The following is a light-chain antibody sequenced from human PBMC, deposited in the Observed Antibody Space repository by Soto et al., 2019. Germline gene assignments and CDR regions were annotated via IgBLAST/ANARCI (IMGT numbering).Light chain of an antibody. J-gene: IGKJ5*01. CDR1: QSVSSY. CDR3: QQRSNWPPIT. CDR2: DAS. V-gene: IGKV3-11*01. Sequence: EIVLTQSPATLSLSPGERATLFCRASQSVSSYLDWYQQKPGQAHRLLIYDASNRATVVPARFSGSGSGTDFTLTINSLEPEDFAVYYCQQRSNWPPITLGQGTRLEIK.